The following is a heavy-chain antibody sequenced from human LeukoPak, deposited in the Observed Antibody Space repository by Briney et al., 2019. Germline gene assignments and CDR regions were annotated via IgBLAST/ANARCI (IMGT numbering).Heavy chain of an antibody. CDR1: GFTSVSYW. CDR3: ARESRRDGYNFNY. CDR2: IKQDGSEK. V-gene: IGHV3-7*03. Sequence: GGSLRLSCAASGFTSVSYWMNWVRQAPGKGLEWVANIKQDGSEKYYVDSVKGRFTISRDNAKNSLYLQMNSLRAEDTAVYYCARESRRDGYNFNYWGQGTLVTVSS. D-gene: IGHD5-24*01. J-gene: IGHJ4*02.